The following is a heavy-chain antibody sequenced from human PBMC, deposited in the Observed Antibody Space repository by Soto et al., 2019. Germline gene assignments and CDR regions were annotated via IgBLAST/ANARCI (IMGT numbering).Heavy chain of an antibody. J-gene: IGHJ3*02. CDR3: ARELLFYDSDGFSWDDAFDI. Sequence: SETLSLTCAVSGGSLSSSAYSWSWIRQPPGKGLEWIGFIYQSGSTYYNPSLKSRVTMSLDRPKNQFSLKLSSVTTADTAVYYCARELLFYDSDGFSWDDAFDIWGQGTMVTVSS. D-gene: IGHD3-22*01. CDR2: IYQSGST. CDR1: GGSLSSSAYS. V-gene: IGHV4-30-2*01.